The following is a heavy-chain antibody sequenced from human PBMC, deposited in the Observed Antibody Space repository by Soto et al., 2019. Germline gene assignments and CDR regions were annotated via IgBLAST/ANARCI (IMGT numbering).Heavy chain of an antibody. CDR3: ARRGSGRYYDH. D-gene: IGHD1-26*01. Sequence: EVQLLESGGGLVQPGGSLRLSCAASGFTFSSYAMRWVRQAPVKGLEWVSAISGSGGSTYYADSVKGRFTISRDNSKNTLYLRINSLRAEESGGYYCARRGSGRYYDHWGQGTLVTVSS. V-gene: IGHV3-23*01. CDR1: GFTFSSYA. J-gene: IGHJ5*02. CDR2: ISGSGGST.